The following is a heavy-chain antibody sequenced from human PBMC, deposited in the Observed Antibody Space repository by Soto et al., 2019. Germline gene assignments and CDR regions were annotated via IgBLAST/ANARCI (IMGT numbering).Heavy chain of an antibody. J-gene: IGHJ6*02. Sequence: ASETLSLTCTVSGDSISSADYYWSWLRQTPGKGLEWIGHIFYSGTTYYNPSLKSRLTISVDTSKNHFSLRLTSVTAADTAVYYCARDLWVEPELYYYGMDVWGQGTTVTVSS. V-gene: IGHV4-30-4*01. CDR3: ARDLWVEPELYYYGMDV. CDR1: GDSISSADYY. D-gene: IGHD1-1*01. CDR2: IFYSGTT.